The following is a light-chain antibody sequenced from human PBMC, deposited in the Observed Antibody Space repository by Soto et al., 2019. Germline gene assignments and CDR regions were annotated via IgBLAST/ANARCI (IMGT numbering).Light chain of an antibody. CDR2: DDS. CDR3: QVWDSSSDHRV. CDR1: NIGSKS. V-gene: IGLV3-21*02. Sequence: SYELTQPPSVSVAPGQTARITCGGNNIGSKSVHWYQQKPGQAPVPVVYDDSDRPPGIPERFSGSNSGNTATLTISRVEAGDEADYYCQVWDSSSDHRVFGGGTKVTVL. J-gene: IGLJ3*02.